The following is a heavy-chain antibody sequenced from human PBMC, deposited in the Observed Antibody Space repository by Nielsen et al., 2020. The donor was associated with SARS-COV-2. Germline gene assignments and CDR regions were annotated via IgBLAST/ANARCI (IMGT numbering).Heavy chain of an antibody. D-gene: IGHD4-17*01. CDR1: GFTFNDYY. V-gene: IGHV3-11*05. CDR3: VRGGYAYGDLPDY. CDR2: ISSGSHYR. Sequence: GESLKISCAVSGFTFNDYYMGWIRQAPGKGLEWVSFISSGSHYRNYADSVKGRFTISRDDAKKLVFLQLDSLRVDDTARYYCVRGGYAYGDLPDYWGQGTLVTVSP. J-gene: IGHJ4*02.